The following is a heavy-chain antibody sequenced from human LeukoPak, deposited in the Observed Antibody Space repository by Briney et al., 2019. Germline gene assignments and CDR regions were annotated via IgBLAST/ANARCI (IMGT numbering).Heavy chain of an antibody. Sequence: ETLSLTCAVYGGSFSGYYWSWVRQPPGKGLEWVSAISGSGGSTYYADSVKGRFTISRDNSKNTLYLQMNSLRAEDTAVYYCAKGLGGITIFGVVISNWFDPWGQGTLVTVSS. CDR3: AKGLGGITIFGVVISNWFDP. D-gene: IGHD3-3*01. CDR2: ISGSGGST. J-gene: IGHJ5*02. V-gene: IGHV3-23*01. CDR1: GGSFSGYY.